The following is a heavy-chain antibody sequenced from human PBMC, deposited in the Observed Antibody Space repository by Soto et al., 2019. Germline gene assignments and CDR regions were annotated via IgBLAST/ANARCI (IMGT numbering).Heavy chain of an antibody. D-gene: IGHD1-1*01. CDR2: ISAYNGNT. V-gene: IGHV1-18*01. Sequence: ASVKVSCKASGYTFTSYGISWVRQAPGQGLEWMGWISAYNGNTNYAQKLQGRVTMNTDTSTSTAYIELRSLRSEDTAVYYCASDALSACTTGTGWFGRWGQGTLVTVSS. J-gene: IGHJ5*02. CDR3: ASDALSACTTGTGWFGR. CDR1: GYTFTSYG.